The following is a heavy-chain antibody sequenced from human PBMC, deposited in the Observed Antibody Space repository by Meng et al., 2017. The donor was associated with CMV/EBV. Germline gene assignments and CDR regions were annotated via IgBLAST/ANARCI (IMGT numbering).Heavy chain of an antibody. CDR2: ISSSSSTI. V-gene: IGHV3-48*04. CDR3: ARDLVEDIVVVPAAITFDY. CDR1: GFTFSSYS. D-gene: IGHD2-2*02. J-gene: IGHJ4*02. Sequence: GGSLRPPCAASGFTFSSYSMNWVRQAPGKGLEWVSYISSSSSTIYYADSVKGRFTISRDNAKNSLYLQMNSLRAEDTAVYYCARDLVEDIVVVPAAITFDYWGQGTLVTVSS.